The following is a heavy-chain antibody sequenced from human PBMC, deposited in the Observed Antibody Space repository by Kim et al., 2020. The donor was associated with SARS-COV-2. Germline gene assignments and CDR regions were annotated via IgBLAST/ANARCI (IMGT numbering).Heavy chain of an antibody. CDR2: IYYSGST. CDR1: GGSISSYY. Sequence: SETLSLTCTVSGGSISSYYWSWIRQPPGKGLEWIGYIYYSGSTNSNPSLKSRVTISVDTSKNQFSLKLSSVTAADTAVYYCARDLGSGFDYWGQGTLVTVSS. V-gene: IGHV4-59*13. D-gene: IGHD1-26*01. J-gene: IGHJ4*02. CDR3: ARDLGSGFDY.